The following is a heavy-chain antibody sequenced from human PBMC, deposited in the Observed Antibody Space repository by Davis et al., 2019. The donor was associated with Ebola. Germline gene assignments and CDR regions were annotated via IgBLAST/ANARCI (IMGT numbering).Heavy chain of an antibody. CDR2: IKEDGSDK. CDR3: ARSSIAARPGYYYGMDV. Sequence: GESLKISCAASGFPFSTFWMSWVRQAPGKGPEWVANIKEDGSDKYYVDSVKGRFTISRDNAKNSLYLQMNSLRAEDTAVYYCARSSIAARPGYYYGMDVWGQGTTVTVSS. J-gene: IGHJ6*02. V-gene: IGHV3-7*01. D-gene: IGHD6-6*01. CDR1: GFPFSTFW.